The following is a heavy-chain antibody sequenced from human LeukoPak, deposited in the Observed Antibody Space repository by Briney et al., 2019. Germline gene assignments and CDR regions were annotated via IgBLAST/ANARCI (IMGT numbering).Heavy chain of an antibody. D-gene: IGHD3-10*01. CDR3: AREDTLVRGVILRMGFDY. V-gene: IGHV1-46*01. CDR2: INPSGGST. Sequence: ASVKVSCKASGYTFTSYYMHWVRQAPGQGREWMGIINPSGGSTSYAQKFQGRVTMTRDTSTSTVYMELSSLRSEDTAVYYCAREDTLVRGVILRMGFDYWGQGTLVTVSS. J-gene: IGHJ4*02. CDR1: GYTFTSYY.